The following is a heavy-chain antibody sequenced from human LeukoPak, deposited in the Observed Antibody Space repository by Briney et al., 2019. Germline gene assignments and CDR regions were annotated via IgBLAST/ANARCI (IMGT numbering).Heavy chain of an antibody. J-gene: IGHJ5*02. D-gene: IGHD1-7*01. CDR2: ISGSGGST. V-gene: IGHV3-23*01. Sequence: GGSLRLSCAASGFTFSSYGMSWVRQAPGKGLEWVSAISGSGGSTYYADSVKGRFTISRDNAKNSLYLQMNSLRAEDTAVYYCARDRNWNYVSWFDPWGQGTLVTVSS. CDR3: ARDRNWNYVSWFDP. CDR1: GFTFSSYG.